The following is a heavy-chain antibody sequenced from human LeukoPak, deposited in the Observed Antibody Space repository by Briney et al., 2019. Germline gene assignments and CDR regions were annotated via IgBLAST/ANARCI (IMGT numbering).Heavy chain of an antibody. D-gene: IGHD2-15*01. CDR1: GYTFTSYG. V-gene: IGHV1-18*01. J-gene: IGHJ6*02. CDR2: LSAYNGNT. Sequence: GASVKVSCKASGYTFTSYGISWVRQAPGQGLEWMGWLSAYNGNTNYAQKLQGRVTMTTDTSTSTAYMELRSLRSDDTAVYYCARGDCSGGSCYSHIYYYYGMDVWGQGTTVTVSS. CDR3: ARGDCSGGSCYSHIYYYYGMDV.